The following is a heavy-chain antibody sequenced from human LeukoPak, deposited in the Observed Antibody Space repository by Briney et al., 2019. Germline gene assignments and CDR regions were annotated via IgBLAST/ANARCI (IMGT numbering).Heavy chain of an antibody. CDR3: ARGGSYYDFWSGYYNFDY. D-gene: IGHD3-3*01. Sequence: GASVKVSCKASGYTFTSYDINWVRQATGQGREWMGWMNPNSGNTGYAQKFQGRVTMTRNTSISTAYMELSSLRSEDTAVYYCARGGSYYDFWSGYYNFDYWGQGTLVTVSS. CDR1: GYTFTSYD. CDR2: MNPNSGNT. J-gene: IGHJ4*02. V-gene: IGHV1-8*01.